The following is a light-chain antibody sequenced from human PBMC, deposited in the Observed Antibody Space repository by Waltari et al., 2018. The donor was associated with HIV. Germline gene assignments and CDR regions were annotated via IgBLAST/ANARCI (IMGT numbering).Light chain of an antibody. CDR1: QSISSY. Sequence: DLQMTQSPSSRFASVVDRVTITCRASQSISSYLNWYQQKPGKAPKLLIYAASSLQSGVPSRFSGSGSGTDFTLTVSSLQPEDFATYYCQQSYSAPFTFGPGTKVDVK. V-gene: IGKV1-39*01. CDR2: AAS. CDR3: QQSYSAPFT. J-gene: IGKJ3*01.